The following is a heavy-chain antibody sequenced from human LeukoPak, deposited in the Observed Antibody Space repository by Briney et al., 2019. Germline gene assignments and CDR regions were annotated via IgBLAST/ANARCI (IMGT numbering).Heavy chain of an antibody. CDR2: IYYSGST. V-gene: IGHV4-61*08. CDR3: ARALWEDYVWGLGY. CDR1: GGSISSGGYY. Sequence: PSQTLPLTCTVSGGSISSGGYYWSWIRQPPGKGLEWIGYIYYSGSTNYNPSLKSRVTISVDTSKNQFSLKLSSVTAADTAVYYCARALWEDYVWGLGYWGQGTLVTVSS. D-gene: IGHD3-16*01. J-gene: IGHJ4*02.